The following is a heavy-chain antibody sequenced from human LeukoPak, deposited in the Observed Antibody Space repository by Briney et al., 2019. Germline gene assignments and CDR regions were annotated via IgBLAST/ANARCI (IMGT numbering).Heavy chain of an antibody. CDR1: GFTFSSYG. J-gene: IGHJ4*02. D-gene: IGHD2-15*01. CDR3: AKVLLANQAFDY. Sequence: GRSLRLSCAASGFTFSSYGMHWVRQAPGKGLEWVAVISYDGSNKHYADSVKGRFTISRDNSKNTLYLQMNSLRAEDTAVYYCAKVLLANQAFDYWGQGTLVTVSS. V-gene: IGHV3-30*18. CDR2: ISYDGSNK.